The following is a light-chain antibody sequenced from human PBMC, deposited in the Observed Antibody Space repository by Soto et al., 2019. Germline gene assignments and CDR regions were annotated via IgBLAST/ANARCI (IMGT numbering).Light chain of an antibody. Sequence: QSVLTQPASVSGSPGQSITISCTGTSSDVGGYDFVSWYQQHPGEAPKLIIYDVSNRPSGVSNRFSASKSGNTASLTISGLQAEDEADYYCTSYASRTPVVFGGGTKLTVL. CDR3: TSYASRTPVV. J-gene: IGLJ2*01. CDR1: SSDVGGYDF. CDR2: DVS. V-gene: IGLV2-14*01.